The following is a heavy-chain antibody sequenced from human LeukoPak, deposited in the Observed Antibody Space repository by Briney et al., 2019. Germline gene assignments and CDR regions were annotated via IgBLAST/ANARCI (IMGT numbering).Heavy chain of an antibody. CDR1: GYTFTDYY. CDR3: ATGCSGGDCYSGYYYYMDV. Sequence: ATVKISCKAPGYTFTDYYIHWVQQAPGKGLEWMGRVDPEDGDTKYAEKFQGRVTITADTSTNTGYMELSSLRSEDTAVYYCATGCSGGDCYSGYYYYMDVWGKGTTVTVSS. D-gene: IGHD2-15*01. V-gene: IGHV1-69-2*01. J-gene: IGHJ6*03. CDR2: VDPEDGDT.